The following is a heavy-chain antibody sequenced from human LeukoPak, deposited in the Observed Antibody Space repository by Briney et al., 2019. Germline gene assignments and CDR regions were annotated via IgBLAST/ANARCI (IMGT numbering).Heavy chain of an antibody. D-gene: IGHD5-18*01. Sequence: SVNVSCKASVGTFSTYAVSWARQAPGQGLEWMGGIIPIFGTAKYAQKFQGRVTITADASTSTVYMELSSLRSEDTAVYYCAREGWLRNVYNMDVWGQGTTVTVSS. CDR1: VGTFSTYA. V-gene: IGHV1-69*01. CDR3: AREGWLRNVYNMDV. CDR2: IIPIFGTA. J-gene: IGHJ6*02.